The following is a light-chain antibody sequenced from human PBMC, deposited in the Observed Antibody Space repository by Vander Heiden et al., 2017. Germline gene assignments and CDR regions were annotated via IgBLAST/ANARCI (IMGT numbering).Light chain of an antibody. CDR3: QQYGSSPYT. CDR1: QSVSSSY. J-gene: IGKJ2*01. V-gene: IGKV3-20*01. CDR2: GAS. Sequence: EIVLTPSPGTLSLSPGERATLSCRASQSVSSSYLAWYQQKPGQAPRLLIYGASSRATGIPDRFSGSGSGTDFTLTISRLEPEDFAVYYCQQYGSSPYTFAQGTKLEIK.